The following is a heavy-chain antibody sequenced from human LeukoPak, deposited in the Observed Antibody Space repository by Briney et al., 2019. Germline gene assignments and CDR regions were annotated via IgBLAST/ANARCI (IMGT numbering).Heavy chain of an antibody. CDR1: GGSISSYY. J-gene: IGHJ4*02. CDR3: ARAGSMRGSGSHTNFDY. V-gene: IGHV4-39*07. Sequence: SETLSLTCTVSGGSISSYYWGWIRQPPGKGLEWIGSIYYSGSTYYNPSLKSRVTISVDTSKNQFSLKLSSVTAADTAVYYCARAGSMRGSGSHTNFDYWGQGTLVTVSS. D-gene: IGHD3-10*01. CDR2: IYYSGST.